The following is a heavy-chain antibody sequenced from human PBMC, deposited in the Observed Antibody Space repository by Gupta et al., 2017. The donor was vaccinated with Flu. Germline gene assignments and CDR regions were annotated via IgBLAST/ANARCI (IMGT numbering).Heavy chain of an antibody. CDR2: ISGSSGTT. D-gene: IGHD3-22*01. CDR3: AKAEVVVITFFVH. V-gene: IGHV3-23*01. J-gene: IGHJ4*02. CDR1: GFSFSSYG. Sequence: EVQLLESGGGLVQPGGSLRLSCAASGFSFSSYGMSWVRQAPGKGLEWVSAISGSSGTTYYADSVKGRFTISRDNSKNTLYLHMDSLRAEDTSVYYCAKAEVVVITFFVHWGQGTLVTVSS.